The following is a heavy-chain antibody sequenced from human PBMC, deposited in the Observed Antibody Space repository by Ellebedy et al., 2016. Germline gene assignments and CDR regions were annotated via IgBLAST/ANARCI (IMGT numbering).Heavy chain of an antibody. D-gene: IGHD1-7*01. Sequence: SETLSLTXAVYGGSFSGYYWSWIRQPPGKGLEWIGEINHSGSTNYNPSLKSRVTISVDTSKNQFSLKLSSVTAADTAVYYCARHLYNWNYPYYFDYWGQGTLVTVSS. CDR1: GGSFSGYY. CDR2: INHSGST. J-gene: IGHJ4*02. CDR3: ARHLYNWNYPYYFDY. V-gene: IGHV4-34*01.